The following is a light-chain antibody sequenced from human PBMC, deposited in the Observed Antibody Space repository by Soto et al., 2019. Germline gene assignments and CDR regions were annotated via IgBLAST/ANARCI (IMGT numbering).Light chain of an antibody. CDR2: GAS. V-gene: IGKV3-20*01. Sequence: EIVLTQSPGTLSLSPGERATLSCRASQSVSSSYLAWYQQKPGQAPRLLIYGASSRATGIPDRFSGSGSGTDFTLTISRLEPEDFAVYYCQQYGSSPTGGTFRGGTKVESK. CDR3: QQYGSSPTGGT. J-gene: IGKJ4*01. CDR1: QSVSSSY.